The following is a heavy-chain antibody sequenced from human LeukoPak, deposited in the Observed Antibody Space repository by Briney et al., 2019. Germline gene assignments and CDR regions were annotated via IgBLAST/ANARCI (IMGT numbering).Heavy chain of an antibody. V-gene: IGHV3-11*04. J-gene: IGHJ4*02. CDR1: GFTFSDYY. CDR3: ARAVERAAAAYFDY. Sequence: GGSLRLSCAASGFTFSDYYMSWIRQSPGKGLEWVAFISFSGSTIYYADSVKGRFTISRDNAKNSLYLQMNSLRAEDTAVYYCARAVERAAAAYFDYWGQGTLVTVSS. CDR2: ISFSGSTI. D-gene: IGHD6-13*01.